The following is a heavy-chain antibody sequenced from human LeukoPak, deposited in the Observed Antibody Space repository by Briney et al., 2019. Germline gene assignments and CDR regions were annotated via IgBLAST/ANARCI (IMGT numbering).Heavy chain of an antibody. J-gene: IGHJ5*02. CDR2: IYDRVST. V-gene: IGHV4-59*08. Sequence: PSQTLSLTCTVSGGSISSYYWSWIWQPPSQGLDLMGVIYDRVSTKYNPSLKSRVTISVDTSKNQFSLKLSSVTAAYPAVYYCARPESYYYGSGSHPNWFDPWGQGTLVTVSS. CDR1: GGSISSYY. D-gene: IGHD3-10*01. CDR3: ARPESYYYGSGSHPNWFDP.